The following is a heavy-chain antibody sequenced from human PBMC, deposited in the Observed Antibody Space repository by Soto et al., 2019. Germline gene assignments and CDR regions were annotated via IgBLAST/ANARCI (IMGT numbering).Heavy chain of an antibody. V-gene: IGHV3-7*05. CDR2: IKQDGSEK. J-gene: IGHJ6*02. D-gene: IGHD5-18*01. CDR1: GFTFSSYW. Sequence: GGSLRLSCAASGFTFSSYWMSWVRQAPGKGLEWVANIKQDGSEKYYVDSVKGRFTISRDNAKNSLYLQMNSLRAEDTAVYYCARDKDTAMASGGYYYGMDVWGQGTTVTVSS. CDR3: ARDKDTAMASGGYYYGMDV.